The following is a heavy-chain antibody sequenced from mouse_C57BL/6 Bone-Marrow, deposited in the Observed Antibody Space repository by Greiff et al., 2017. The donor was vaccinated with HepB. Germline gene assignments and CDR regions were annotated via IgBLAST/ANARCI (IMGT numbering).Heavy chain of an antibody. CDR1: GYTFTSYW. J-gene: IGHJ2*01. CDR3: ARGGDYYYGSSLFDY. Sequence: QVQLQQPGAELVMPGASVKLSCKASGYTFTSYWITWVKQRPGQGLEWIGDIYPGSGSTNYNEKFKSKATLTVDTSSSTAYMQLSSLTSEDSAVYYCARGGDYYYGSSLFDYWGQGTTLTVSS. V-gene: IGHV1-55*01. D-gene: IGHD1-1*01. CDR2: IYPGSGST.